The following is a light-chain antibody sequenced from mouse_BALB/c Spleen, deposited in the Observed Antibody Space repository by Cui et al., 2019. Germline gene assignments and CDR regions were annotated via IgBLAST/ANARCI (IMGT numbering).Light chain of an antibody. Sequence: QIVLTQPPALMSAFPGEKVTMTCSASSSVSYMYWYQQKPRSSPKPWIYLTSNLASGVPARFSGSGSGTSYSLTISSMEAEDAATYYCQQWSSNPLTFGAGTKLELK. J-gene: IGKJ5*01. CDR2: LTS. CDR3: QQWSSNPLT. V-gene: IGKV4-68*01. CDR1: SSVSY.